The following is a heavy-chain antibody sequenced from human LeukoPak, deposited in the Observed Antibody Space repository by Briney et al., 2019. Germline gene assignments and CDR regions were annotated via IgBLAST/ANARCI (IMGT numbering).Heavy chain of an antibody. CDR3: VKEGSSSPAGYYFDD. J-gene: IGHJ4*02. CDR2: IRSGGSDE. CDR1: GRTFSTSA. V-gene: IGHV3-30*02. D-gene: IGHD3-3*01. Sequence: GGSLRLSCAASGRTFSTSAMYWVRQAPGRGLEWVAYIRSGGSDEHYADSVKGRFTISRDNSKNTLYLQLNALRPEGTALYYCVKEGSSSPAGYYFDDWGQATLVTVSS.